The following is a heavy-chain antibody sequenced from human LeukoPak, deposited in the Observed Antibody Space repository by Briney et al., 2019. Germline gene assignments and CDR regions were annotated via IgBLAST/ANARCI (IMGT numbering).Heavy chain of an antibody. Sequence: GSLRLSCAASGFTFSSYGMHWVRQAPGKGLEWVAVISYDGSNKYYADSVKGRFTISRDNSKNTLYLQMNSLRAEDTAVYYCAKALPIAARPLSAQGVGYYYYGMDVWGQGTTVTVSS. J-gene: IGHJ6*02. D-gene: IGHD6-6*01. CDR3: AKALPIAARPLSAQGVGYYYYGMDV. V-gene: IGHV3-30*18. CDR1: GFTFSSYG. CDR2: ISYDGSNK.